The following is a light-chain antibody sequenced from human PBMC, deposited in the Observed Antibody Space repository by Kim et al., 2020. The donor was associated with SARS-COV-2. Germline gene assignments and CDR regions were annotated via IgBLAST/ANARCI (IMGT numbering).Light chain of an antibody. V-gene: IGKV1-9*01. J-gene: IGKJ3*01. CDR1: QVISSY. CDR2: AAS. CDR3: QQLNSYPPFT. Sequence: SVGERVTITCGASQVISSYLAWYQQKPGKAPKLLIYAASTLQSGVPSRFSGSGSAAAFTLTISSLQPEDFVTYYCQQLNSYPPFTFGPGTKVDIK.